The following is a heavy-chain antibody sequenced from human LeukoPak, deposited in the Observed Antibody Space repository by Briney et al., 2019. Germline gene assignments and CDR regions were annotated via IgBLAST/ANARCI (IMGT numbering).Heavy chain of an antibody. CDR2: FHYSGST. D-gene: IGHD6-19*01. Sequence: SETLSLTCTVSSDSISSYYWSWIRQPPGKGLEWIGYFHYSGSTNYNPSLKSRVTISVDTSKNQFSLKLSSVTAADTAVYYCARWYSSGWAFDYWGQGTLVTVSS. CDR3: ARWYSSGWAFDY. V-gene: IGHV4-59*08. CDR1: SDSISSYY. J-gene: IGHJ4*02.